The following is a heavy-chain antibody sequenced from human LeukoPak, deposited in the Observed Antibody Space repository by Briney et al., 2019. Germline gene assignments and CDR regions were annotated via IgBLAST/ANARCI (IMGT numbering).Heavy chain of an antibody. CDR1: GFTFSSYG. Sequence: GGSLRLSCAASGFTFSSYGIHWVRQAPGKGLEWVAVISYDGSNKYYADSVKGRFTISRDNSKNTLYLQMNSLRAEDTAVYYCAILVYRTSYVPFDLWGQGTLVTVSS. D-gene: IGHD5-18*01. V-gene: IGHV3-30*03. CDR2: ISYDGSNK. CDR3: AILVYRTSYVPFDL. J-gene: IGHJ5*02.